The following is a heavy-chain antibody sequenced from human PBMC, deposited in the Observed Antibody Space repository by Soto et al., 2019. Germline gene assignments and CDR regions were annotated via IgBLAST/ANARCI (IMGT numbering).Heavy chain of an antibody. D-gene: IGHD1-1*01. J-gene: IGHJ4*02. V-gene: IGHV1-24*01. CDR1: GHTLTELS. CDR2: IDPEDGET. Sequence: QVQLVQSGAEVKKPGASVKVSCKVSGHTLTELSMHWVRLAPGKGLEWMGGIDPEDGETISAQKFQGRVTMTEDTSTDSTSLQLSSLRSEDTAVYYCAAGGTRWLRSPVAYWGQGNLVTIPS. CDR3: AAGGTRWLRSPVAY.